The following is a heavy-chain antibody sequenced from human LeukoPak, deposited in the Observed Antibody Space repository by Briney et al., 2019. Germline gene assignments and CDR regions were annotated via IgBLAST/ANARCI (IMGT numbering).Heavy chain of an antibody. D-gene: IGHD5-12*01. V-gene: IGHV3-7*01. CDR1: GFTLSTFW. Sequence: SGGSLRLSCAASGFTLSTFWMTWVRQAPGKGLEWVANIKQDGREKYYVDSVKGRFTVSRDNAKNSLYLQMNSLRAEDTAVYYCARPRWLQSGPHDCWGQGALVTVSS. J-gene: IGHJ4*02. CDR3: ARPRWLQSGPHDC. CDR2: IKQDGREK.